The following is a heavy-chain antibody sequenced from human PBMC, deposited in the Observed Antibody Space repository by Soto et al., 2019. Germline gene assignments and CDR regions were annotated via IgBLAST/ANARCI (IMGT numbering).Heavy chain of an antibody. CDR2: ISSSSSTI. Sequence: EVQLVESGGGLVQPGGSLRLSCAASGFTFSSYSMNWVRQAPGKGLEWVSYISSSSSTIYYADSVKGRFTITRDNAKNPVYLQMSSMRDDDTAVYYCARGWRTYYDGSASRDVYWGQGTLVTVSS. J-gene: IGHJ4*02. D-gene: IGHD3-10*01. CDR3: ARGWRTYYDGSASRDVY. V-gene: IGHV3-48*02. CDR1: GFTFSSYS.